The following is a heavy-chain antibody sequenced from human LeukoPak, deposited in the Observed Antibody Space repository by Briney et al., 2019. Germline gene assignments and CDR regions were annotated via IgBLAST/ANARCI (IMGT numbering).Heavy chain of an antibody. Sequence: GGPLRLSCAASGFTFSSYAMSWVRHAPGKRLEWVAPISDSGVVTYYADSVKGRFTISRDNSKNTVYLQMNSLRAEDTAIYYCAKLGYCSGGSCYSRWYFDLWGRGTLVTVSA. J-gene: IGHJ2*01. V-gene: IGHV3-23*01. CDR2: ISDSGVVT. CDR1: GFTFSSYA. CDR3: AKLGYCSGGSCYSRWYFDL. D-gene: IGHD2-15*01.